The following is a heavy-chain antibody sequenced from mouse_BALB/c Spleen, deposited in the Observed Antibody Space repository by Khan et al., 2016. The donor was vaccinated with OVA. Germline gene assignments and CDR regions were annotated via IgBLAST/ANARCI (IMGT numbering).Heavy chain of an antibody. Sequence: EVQLQESGPGLVKPSQSLSLTCTVTGYSITSDYAWNWIRQFPGNKLEWMGYISYSGSTSYNPSLKSRISITRDPSKNQSFLQLNSVTTEDTATYYCARGRGNMDYWGQGTSVTVSS. V-gene: IGHV3-2*02. CDR1: GYSITSDYA. D-gene: IGHD2-1*01. CDR2: ISYSGST. J-gene: IGHJ4*01. CDR3: ARGRGNMDY.